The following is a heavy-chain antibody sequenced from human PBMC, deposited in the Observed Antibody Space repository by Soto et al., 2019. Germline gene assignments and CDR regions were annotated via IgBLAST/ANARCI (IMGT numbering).Heavy chain of an antibody. V-gene: IGHV4-31*02. Sequence: WTWIRQHPGKGLEWIGYNYYSGITYYNPSLKSRVTISLDTSKNQFSLKLSSVTTADTAVYYCPRGSSIAGLYYGMDVWGQGTTVTVPS. CDR3: PRGSSIAGLYYGMDV. J-gene: IGHJ6*02. D-gene: IGHD6-6*01. CDR2: NYYSGIT.